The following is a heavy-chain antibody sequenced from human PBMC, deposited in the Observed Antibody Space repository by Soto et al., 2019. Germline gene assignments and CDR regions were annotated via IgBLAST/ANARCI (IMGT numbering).Heavy chain of an antibody. CDR3: ASNGIWSSYDH. Sequence: EVQLVESGGGLVQPGGSLRLSCAASGFTFSDHWMHWVRQAPGKGLVWVSYTKGDGTSTRYADSVKGRFTISSDSAKSTLHLPMNSLRAEDTAVYSCASNGIWSSYDHWGQGALVTVSS. J-gene: IGHJ4*02. CDR1: GFTFSDHW. V-gene: IGHV3-74*01. D-gene: IGHD6-13*01. CDR2: TKGDGTST.